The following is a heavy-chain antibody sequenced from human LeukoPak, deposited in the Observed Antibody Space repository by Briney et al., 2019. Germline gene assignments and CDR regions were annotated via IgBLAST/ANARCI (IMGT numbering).Heavy chain of an antibody. CDR2: IYYSGST. V-gene: IGHV4-59*08. Sequence: SETLSLTCTVSGGSISSYYWSWIRQPPGKGLEWIGYIYYSGSTNYNPSLKSRVTISVDTSKNQFSLKLSSVTAADTAVYYCARLPMVRGVIVDYWGQGTLVTVSS. CDR1: GGSISSYY. D-gene: IGHD3-10*01. J-gene: IGHJ4*02. CDR3: ARLPMVRGVIVDY.